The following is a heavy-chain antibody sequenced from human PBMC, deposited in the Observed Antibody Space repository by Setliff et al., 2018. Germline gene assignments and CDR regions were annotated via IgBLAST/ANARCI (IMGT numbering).Heavy chain of an antibody. CDR2: IYYSGST. J-gene: IGHJ6*02. Sequence: SETLSLTCTVSGGSISSSSYYWGWIRQPPGKGLEWIGSIYYSGSTYYNPSLKSRVTISVDTSKNQFSLKVSSVTAADTAVYYCARENRYSSGWYSYYYGMDVWGQGTTGTAP. CDR3: ARENRYSSGWYSYYYGMDV. D-gene: IGHD6-19*01. CDR1: GGSISSSSYY. V-gene: IGHV4-39*07.